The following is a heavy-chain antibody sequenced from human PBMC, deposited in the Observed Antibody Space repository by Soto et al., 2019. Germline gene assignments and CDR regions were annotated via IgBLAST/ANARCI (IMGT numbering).Heavy chain of an antibody. J-gene: IGHJ4*02. CDR1: GFTFSSYA. D-gene: IGHD3-10*01. CDR2: ISGSGGST. V-gene: IGHV3-23*01. Sequence: EVQLLESGGGLVQPGGSLRLSCAASGFTFSSYAMSCVRQAPGKGLEWVSAISGSGGSTYYADSVKGRFTISRDNSKNTLYLQMNSLRAEDTAVYYCAKVWSYYYGSGSSRPFDSWGQGTLVTVSS. CDR3: AKVWSYYYGSGSSRPFDS.